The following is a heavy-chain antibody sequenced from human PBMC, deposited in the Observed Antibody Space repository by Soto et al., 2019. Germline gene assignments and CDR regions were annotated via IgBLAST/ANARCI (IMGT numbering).Heavy chain of an antibody. Sequence: PPECPSPTCVVASPSLSRIYWWSCGRLHKGKRVECIGEIYHSTRTKHNPSLKGRATLSVDKSKNQFSLKLSSVTAADTAVYYCERTLRDGYNFDAFDLWGQGTMVT. J-gene: IGHJ3*01. CDR1: SPSLSRIYW. D-gene: IGHD5-12*01. V-gene: IGHV4-4*03. CDR2: IYHSTRT. CDR3: ERTLRDGYNFDAFDL.